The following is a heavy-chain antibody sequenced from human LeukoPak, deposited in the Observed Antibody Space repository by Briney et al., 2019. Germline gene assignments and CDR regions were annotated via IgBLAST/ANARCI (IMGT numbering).Heavy chain of an antibody. J-gene: IGHJ4*02. CDR2: IYYSGST. Sequence: PSETLSLTCTVSGGSVSSGSYYWSWIRQPPGKGLEWIGYIYYSGSTNYNPSLKSRVTISVDTSKNQFPLKLSSVTAADTAVYYCASGSGSADYWGQGTLVTVSS. D-gene: IGHD3-10*01. CDR1: GGSVSSGSYY. CDR3: ASGSGSADY. V-gene: IGHV4-61*01.